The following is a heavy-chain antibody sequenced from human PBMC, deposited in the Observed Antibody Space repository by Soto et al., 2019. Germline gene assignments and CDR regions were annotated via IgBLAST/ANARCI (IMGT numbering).Heavy chain of an antibody. CDR2: IIPIFGTA. Sequence: QVQLVQSGAEVKKPGSSVKVSCKASGGTFSSYAISWVRQAPGQGLEWMGGIIPIFGTANYAQKFQGRVTITADEATSTAYMERSSLRSEDTAVYYCARGLDYYDSSGYSVSWFDPWGQGTLVTVSS. CDR1: GGTFSSYA. CDR3: ARGLDYYDSSGYSVSWFDP. J-gene: IGHJ5*02. V-gene: IGHV1-69*01. D-gene: IGHD3-22*01.